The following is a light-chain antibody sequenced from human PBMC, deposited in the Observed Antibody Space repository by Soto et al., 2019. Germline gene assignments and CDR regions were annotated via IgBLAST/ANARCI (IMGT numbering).Light chain of an antibody. CDR1: QSVSRY. CDR2: GAS. J-gene: IGKJ2*01. Sequence: VLTQSPGTLSLSPGERATLSCRASQSVSRYLVWYQQKPGQAPRLLIYGASSRASGIPDRFSGSGSGTDFTLTINRLGPEDSAVDYCQQFDPSPYTFGQGTKLEIK. V-gene: IGKV3-20*01. CDR3: QQFDPSPYT.